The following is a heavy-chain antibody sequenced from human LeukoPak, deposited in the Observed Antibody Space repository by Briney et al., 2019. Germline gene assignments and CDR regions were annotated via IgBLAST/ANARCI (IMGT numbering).Heavy chain of an antibody. CDR3: ARGRGYCSGGSCPRRGNWFDP. J-gene: IGHJ5*02. CDR2: INHSGST. Sequence: PSETLSLTCAVYGGSFSGYYWNWIRQPPGKGLEWIGEINHSGSTNYNPSLKSRVTISVDTSKNQFSLKLSSVTAADTAVYYCARGRGYCSGGSCPRRGNWFDPWGQGTLVTVSS. D-gene: IGHD2-15*01. V-gene: IGHV4-34*01. CDR1: GGSFSGYY.